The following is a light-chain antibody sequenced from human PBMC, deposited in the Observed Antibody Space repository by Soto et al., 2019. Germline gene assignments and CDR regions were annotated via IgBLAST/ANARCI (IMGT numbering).Light chain of an antibody. CDR3: SSFTTSYFYV. J-gene: IGLJ1*01. Sequence: QSVLAQPASVSGSPGQSITISCTGSGSDIGAYNYVSWYQQHPGKAPKLLIHGVTRRPSGVSSRFSASKSAYTASLTISGLQAEDEANYYCSSFTTSYFYVLGPGTKVTV. CDR2: GVT. CDR1: GSDIGAYNY. V-gene: IGLV2-14*01.